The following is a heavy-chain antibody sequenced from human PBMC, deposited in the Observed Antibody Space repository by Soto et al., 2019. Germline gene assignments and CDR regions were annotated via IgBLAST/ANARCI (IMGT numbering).Heavy chain of an antibody. D-gene: IGHD3-16*02. CDR2: TYHRGST. CDR3: ARIGGYHGPLDY. V-gene: IGHV4-59*01. CDR1: GVSISSYF. Sequence: SETLSLTCTVSGVSISSYFLSWIRQPPGRGLEWIGYTYHRGSTNYSPFLKSRVAISLDTSENQFSLKVNSVTAADTAVYYCARIGGYHGPLDYWGQGTPVTVSS. J-gene: IGHJ4*02.